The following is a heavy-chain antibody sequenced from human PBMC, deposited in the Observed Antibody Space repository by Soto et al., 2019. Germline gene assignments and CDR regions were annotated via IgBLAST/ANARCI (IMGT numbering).Heavy chain of an antibody. CDR3: AKDSGYSGYDVYDYYYGMDV. V-gene: IGHV3-66*01. Sequence: PGGSLRLSCAASGFTVSSNYMSWVRQAPGKGLEWVSVIYSGGSTYYADSVKGRFTISRDNSKNTLYLQMNSLRAEDTAVYYCAKDSGYSGYDVYDYYYGMDVWGQGTTVTVSS. D-gene: IGHD5-12*01. J-gene: IGHJ6*02. CDR1: GFTVSSNY. CDR2: IYSGGST.